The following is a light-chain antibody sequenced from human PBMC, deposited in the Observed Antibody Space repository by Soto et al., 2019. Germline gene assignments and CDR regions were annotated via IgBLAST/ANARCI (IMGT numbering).Light chain of an antibody. CDR1: SSDVGIYNL. V-gene: IGLV2-23*01. Sequence: QSALTQPASVSGSPGQSITISCTGTSSDVGIYNLVSWYQQHPGKDPKLIIYEGDKRPSGVSTRFSGFKSGNTASLTISGLQAEDEAEYHCSSYAGPRSPVVFGGGTQLTVL. CDR3: SSYAGPRSPVV. J-gene: IGLJ7*01. CDR2: EGD.